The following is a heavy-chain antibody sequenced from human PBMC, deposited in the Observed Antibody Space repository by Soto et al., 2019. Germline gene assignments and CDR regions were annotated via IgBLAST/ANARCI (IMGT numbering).Heavy chain of an antibody. CDR1: GFTYTNYA. CDR2: ISTSGGNR. Sequence: EVRLLGSGGGLGQPGGSLRLPCAASGFTYTNYAMTWVRQTPGKGLEWVSTISTSGGNRYYADSVKGRFTISRDNSEKTVYLQMNSLRGDDTALYYCAKERAARGIDYWGPGTLVTVSS. CDR3: AKERAARGIDY. J-gene: IGHJ4*02. D-gene: IGHD6-6*01. V-gene: IGHV3-23*01.